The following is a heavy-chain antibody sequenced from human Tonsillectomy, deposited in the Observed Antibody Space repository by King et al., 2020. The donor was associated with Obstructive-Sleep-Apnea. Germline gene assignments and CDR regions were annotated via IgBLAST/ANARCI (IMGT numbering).Heavy chain of an antibody. CDR1: GFTFSSYA. V-gene: IGHV3-23*04. J-gene: IGHJ3*02. CDR3: ANSRGNYVGAFDI. D-gene: IGHD1-7*01. CDR2: IRGSGGCT. Sequence: VQLVESGGGLVQPGGSLRLSCAASGFTFSSYAMSWVRQAPGKGLEWVSTIRGSGGCTYYADSVKGRFTISRENSKNTLYLQMNSLRAGDTAVYYCANSRGNYVGAFDIWGQGTMVTVSS.